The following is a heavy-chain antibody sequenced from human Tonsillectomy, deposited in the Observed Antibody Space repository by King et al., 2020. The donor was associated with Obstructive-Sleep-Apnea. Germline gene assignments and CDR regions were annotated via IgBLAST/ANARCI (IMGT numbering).Heavy chain of an antibody. CDR2: IRYDGSNK. V-gene: IGHV3-30*02. D-gene: IGHD3-10*01. CDR1: GFTFSSYG. J-gene: IGHJ4*02. Sequence: VQLVESGGGVVQPGRSLRLSCAASGFTFSSYGMHWVRQAPGKGLEWVAFIRYDGSNKYYADSVKGRFTISRDNSKNTLYLQMNSLRAEDTAVYYCAKSSYYYGSGSYPYDYWGQGTLVTVSS. CDR3: AKSSYYYGSGSYPYDY.